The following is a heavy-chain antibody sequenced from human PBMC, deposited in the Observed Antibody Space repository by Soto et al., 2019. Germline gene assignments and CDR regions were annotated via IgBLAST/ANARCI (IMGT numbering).Heavy chain of an antibody. J-gene: IGHJ4*02. D-gene: IGHD3-3*01. CDR1: GFIFRDWF. CDR3: ARGQATIFGVSSFTPPSHY. V-gene: IGHV3-11*04. CDR2: ISKDSGRAT. Sequence: PGGSLRLSCAASGFIFRDWFMSWIRQAPGKGLEWISYISKDSGRATRYADSVKGRFTISRDNAKNSLYLQMNSLRDEDTAVYYCARGQATIFGVSSFTPPSHYWGQGTLVTVPQ.